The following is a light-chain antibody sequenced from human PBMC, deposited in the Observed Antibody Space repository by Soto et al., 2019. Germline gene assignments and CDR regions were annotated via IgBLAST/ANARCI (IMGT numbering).Light chain of an antibody. CDR3: QQRHMWPIT. V-gene: IGKV3-11*01. J-gene: IGKJ5*01. CDR1: PSFRGL. CDR2: DAY. Sequence: EVVLPQSPVTLSLSPGERATLSCRASPSFRGLLAWYQQKPGQAPRLLIYDAYNRATGIPPRFSGSGSGTDFTLTISSLEPEDSAVYYCQQRHMWPITFGQGTRLEIK.